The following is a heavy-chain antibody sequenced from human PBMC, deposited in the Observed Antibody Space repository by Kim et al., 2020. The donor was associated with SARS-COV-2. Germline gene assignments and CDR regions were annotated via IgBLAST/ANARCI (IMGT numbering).Heavy chain of an antibody. CDR3: ASMYDSSGYYYDVGY. CDR1: GYTFTSYA. D-gene: IGHD3-22*01. Sequence: ASVKVSCKASGYTFTSYAMHWVRQAPGQRLEWMGWINAGSGNTKYSQKFQGRVTITRDTSASTAYMELSSLRSEDTAVYYCASMYDSSGYYYDVGYWGQGTLVTVSS. J-gene: IGHJ4*02. CDR2: INAGSGNT. V-gene: IGHV1-3*01.